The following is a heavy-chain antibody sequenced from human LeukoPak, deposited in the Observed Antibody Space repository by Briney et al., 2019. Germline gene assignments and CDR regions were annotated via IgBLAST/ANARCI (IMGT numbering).Heavy chain of an antibody. Sequence: ASVKVSCKASGGTFSSYAISWVRQAPGQGLKWMGGIIPIFGTANYAQKFQGRVTITTDESTSTAYMDLSSLRSEDTAVYYCARGSWDTAMVRLIFDIWGQGTMVTVSS. CDR1: GGTFSSYA. V-gene: IGHV1-69*05. CDR3: ARGSWDTAMVRLIFDI. CDR2: IIPIFGTA. D-gene: IGHD5-18*01. J-gene: IGHJ3*02.